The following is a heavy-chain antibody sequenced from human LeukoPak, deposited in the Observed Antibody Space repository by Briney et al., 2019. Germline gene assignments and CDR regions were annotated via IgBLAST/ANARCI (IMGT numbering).Heavy chain of an antibody. CDR1: GFTFSLYW. J-gene: IGHJ4*02. V-gene: IGHV3-7*03. CDR3: TSAQSFDY. Sequence: PGGPLRLPCAASGFTFSLYWMRWVRQAPGKGVECVANIKQDETEKHYVDSVKGRFTISRDNAKKSLYLQMNSLSAEDTAMYYCTSAQSFDYWGQGALVTVSS. CDR2: IKQDETEK.